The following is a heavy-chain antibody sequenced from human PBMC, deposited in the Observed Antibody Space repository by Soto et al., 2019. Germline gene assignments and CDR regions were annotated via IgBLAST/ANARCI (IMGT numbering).Heavy chain of an antibody. V-gene: IGHV1-3*01. CDR3: ARGASSGWAFDS. CDR2: INAGNGDT. CDR1: GYSFTSYA. D-gene: IGHD6-19*01. J-gene: IGHJ4*02. Sequence: QVQLVQSGAEVKKPGASVKVSCKASGYSFTSYAIHWVRQAPGQRLEWMGWINAGNGDTRYSQRFQGRVTITRDTSASTAYMELSSLRPEDTALYYCARGASSGWAFDSWGQGTLVTVSS.